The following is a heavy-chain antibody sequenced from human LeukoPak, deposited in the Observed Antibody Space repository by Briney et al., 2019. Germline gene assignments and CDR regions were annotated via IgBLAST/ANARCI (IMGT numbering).Heavy chain of an antibody. J-gene: IGHJ1*01. D-gene: IGHD4-11*01. V-gene: IGHV3-33*06. CDR2: IWSDGTNK. Sequence: GGSLRLSCAASGFTFSHFGFNWVRQAPGKGLEWVAVIWSDGTNKCYGDSVKGRFIIYRDDSHNTVYLQMNSLRVQDTAIYYCAKDAQRGFDYSNSLEYWGQGSLVTVSS. CDR1: GFTFSHFG. CDR3: AKDAQRGFDYSNSLEY.